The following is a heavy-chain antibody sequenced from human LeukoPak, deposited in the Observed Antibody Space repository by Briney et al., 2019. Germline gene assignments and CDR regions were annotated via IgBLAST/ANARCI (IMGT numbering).Heavy chain of an antibody. Sequence: PSETLSLTCTVSGGSTSSYYWSWIRQPPGKGLEWIGYIYYSGNTNYNPSLESRVTISVDTSKNQFSLKLSSVTAADTAVYYCARHYCSGDNCYYFDYWGQGALVTVSS. CDR3: ARHYCSGDNCYYFDY. CDR1: GGSTSSYY. V-gene: IGHV4-59*01. CDR2: IYYSGNT. J-gene: IGHJ4*02. D-gene: IGHD2-15*01.